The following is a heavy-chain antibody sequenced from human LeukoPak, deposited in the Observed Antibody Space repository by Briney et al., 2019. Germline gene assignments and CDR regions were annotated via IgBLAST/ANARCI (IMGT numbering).Heavy chain of an antibody. Sequence: GGSLRLSCGASGFSFYNAWMSCVREAPGGGGEWVGRIIYKSKGGTADYAAPVKGRFTISRDDSKDTLYLQMNSLNTEDTAVYYCTTDHRTIYGVVFPDYWGQGTLVIVSS. J-gene: IGHJ4*02. V-gene: IGHV3-15*01. CDR2: IIYKSKGGTA. D-gene: IGHD3-3*01. CDR1: GFSFYNAW. CDR3: TTDHRTIYGVVFPDY.